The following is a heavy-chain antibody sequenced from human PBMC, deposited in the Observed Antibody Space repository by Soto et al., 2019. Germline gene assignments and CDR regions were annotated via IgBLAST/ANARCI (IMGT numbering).Heavy chain of an antibody. CDR2: IIPIFGTA. CDR1: GGTFSSYA. D-gene: IGHD3-10*01. Sequence: QVQLVQSGAEVEKPGSSVKVSCKASGGTFSSYAISWVRQAPGQGLEWMGGIIPIFGTANYAQKFQGRVTITADESTSTAYMELSSLRSEATAVYYCARDRTITMVRGVIIPSYGMDVWRQGTTVTVSS. J-gene: IGHJ6*02. V-gene: IGHV1-69*12. CDR3: ARDRTITMVRGVIIPSYGMDV.